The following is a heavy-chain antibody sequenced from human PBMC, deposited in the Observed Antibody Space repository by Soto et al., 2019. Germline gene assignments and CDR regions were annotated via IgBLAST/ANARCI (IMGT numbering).Heavy chain of an antibody. V-gene: IGHV4-31*03. J-gene: IGHJ4*02. CDR2: ISGST. D-gene: IGHD2-8*01. CDR1: GGSVSSGGYY. CDR3: ARGNGPFEY. Sequence: QVQLQESGPGLVKPSQTLSLTCTVSGGSVSSGGYYWNWIRQQPGKGLEWIGYISGSTYYNPSLKSRAAISRDTSKNQFSLKVTSVTAADTAVYFCARGNGPFEYWGQGTLVTVSS.